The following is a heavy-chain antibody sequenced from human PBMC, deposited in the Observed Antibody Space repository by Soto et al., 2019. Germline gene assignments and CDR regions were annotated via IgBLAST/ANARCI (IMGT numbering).Heavy chain of an antibody. V-gene: IGHV3-73*01. CDR2: IRSKADNYAT. J-gene: IGHJ6*02. D-gene: IGHD3-3*01. CDR3: TRPPYYDAWIGLYGMDV. CDR1: GFAFSGSA. Sequence: EVQLVESGGGLVQPGGSLKLSCAASGFAFSGSAMDWVRQASGKGLEWVGRIRSKADNYATAYAASVKGRFTISRDDSKNTAYLQMNSLKSEDTAVYYCTRPPYYDAWIGLYGMDVWGQGTTVTVSS.